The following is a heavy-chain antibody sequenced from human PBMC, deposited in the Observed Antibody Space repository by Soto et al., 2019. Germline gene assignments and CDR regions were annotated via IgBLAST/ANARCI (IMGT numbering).Heavy chain of an antibody. J-gene: IGHJ6*02. Sequence: GGSLRLSCAASGFTFSSYAMHWVRQAPGKGLEWVAVISYDGRNKYYADSVKGRFTISRDNSKNTLYLQMNSLRAEDTAVYYCAREVVNSRWYYYGMDVWGQGTTVTVSS. D-gene: IGHD4-4*01. CDR1: GFTFSSYA. CDR2: ISYDGRNK. CDR3: AREVVNSRWYYYGMDV. V-gene: IGHV3-30*04.